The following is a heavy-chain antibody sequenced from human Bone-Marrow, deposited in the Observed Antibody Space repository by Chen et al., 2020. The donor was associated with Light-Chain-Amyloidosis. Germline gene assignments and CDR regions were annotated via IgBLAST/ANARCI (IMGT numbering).Heavy chain of an antibody. CDR1: GFTFSNYY. J-gene: IGHJ4*02. Sequence: DVQLVESGGGLIQPGVSLILPCAASGFTFSNYYLHWVRQGPGQGLVWVSRSNGDGTDIKYADSVRGRFTISRDSAKNTLYLQMNSLRTEDTAVYYCARSVSGTFDYWGQGALVTVSS. V-gene: IGHV3-74*01. D-gene: IGHD6-19*01. CDR2: SNGDGTDI. CDR3: ARSVSGTFDY.